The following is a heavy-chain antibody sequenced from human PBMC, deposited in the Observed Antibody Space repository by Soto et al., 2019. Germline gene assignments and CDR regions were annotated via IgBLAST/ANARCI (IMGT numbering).Heavy chain of an antibody. CDR2: ISYDGSNK. D-gene: IGHD6-6*01. Sequence: GGSLRLSCAASGFTFSSYGMHWVRQAPGKGLEWVAVISYDGSNKYYADSVKGRFTISRDNSKNTLYLQMNSLRAEDTAVYYCAKDHLGYSSSVYSGLVLDPWGQGTLVTVSS. J-gene: IGHJ5*02. CDR1: GFTFSSYG. CDR3: AKDHLGYSSSVYSGLVLDP. V-gene: IGHV3-30*18.